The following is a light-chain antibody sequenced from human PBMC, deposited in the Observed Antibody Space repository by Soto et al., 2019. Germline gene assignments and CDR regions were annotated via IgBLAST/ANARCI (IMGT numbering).Light chain of an antibody. J-gene: IGKJ1*01. V-gene: IGKV3-15*01. Sequence: IVMTQSPATLSLSPGERATVSCRASQSVSSILAWYQQKPGQAPRLLIYDASTRATGIPAMFSGSGSGTEFTLTITSLQSEDFAVYYCQQYSNWPPWTFGQGNKGEI. CDR3: QQYSNWPPWT. CDR2: DAS. CDR1: QSVSSI.